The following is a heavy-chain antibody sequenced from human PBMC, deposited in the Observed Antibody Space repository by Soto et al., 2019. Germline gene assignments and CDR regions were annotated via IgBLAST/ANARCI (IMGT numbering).Heavy chain of an antibody. D-gene: IGHD2-15*01. CDR3: ARGDNYYGMDV. V-gene: IGHV3-30-3*01. J-gene: IGHJ6*02. CDR1: GFTLSNYI. Sequence: QVQMVESGGGVVQPGRSLRLSCAASGFTLSNYIMHWVRQAPGKGLEWVAVTSYDGSNKNYADSVKGRFTISRDNSKNTLYPQMNSLRAEDTAVYSCARGDNYYGMDVWGQGTTGIVSS. CDR2: TSYDGSNK.